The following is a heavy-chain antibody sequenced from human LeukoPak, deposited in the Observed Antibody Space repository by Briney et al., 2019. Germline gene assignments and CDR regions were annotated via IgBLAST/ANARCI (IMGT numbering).Heavy chain of an antibody. D-gene: IGHD3-10*01. J-gene: IGHJ6*03. Sequence: ASVKVSCKASGYTFTGYYMHWVRQAPGQGLEWMGWINPNHGDTNYAQKFQDRVSMTRDTSISTAYMHLSRLRSEDTAVYYCARGRGDYYYYYYYYMDVWGKGTTVTISS. CDR1: GYTFTGYY. CDR2: INPNHGDT. CDR3: ARGRGDYYYYYYYYMDV. V-gene: IGHV1-2*02.